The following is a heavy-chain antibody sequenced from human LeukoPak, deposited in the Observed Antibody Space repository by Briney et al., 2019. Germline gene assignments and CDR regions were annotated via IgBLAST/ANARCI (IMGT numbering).Heavy chain of an antibody. CDR3: ARDGYEEYYFDY. D-gene: IGHD5-12*01. V-gene: IGHV3-30-3*01. J-gene: IGHJ4*02. Sequence: GGSLSLSCAASGFTFSSYAMHWVRQAPGKGLGGVAVISYDGSNKYYADSVKGRFTISRDNSKNTLYLQMNSLRAEDTAVYYCARDGYEEYYFDYWGQGTLVTVSS. CDR1: GFTFSSYA. CDR2: ISYDGSNK.